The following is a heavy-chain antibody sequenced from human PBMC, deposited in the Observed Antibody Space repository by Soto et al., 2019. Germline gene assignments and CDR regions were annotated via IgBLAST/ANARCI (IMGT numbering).Heavy chain of an antibody. J-gene: IGHJ4*02. Sequence: EVQLVESGGGLVQPGGSLRLSCAASGFTVSSNYMSWVRQAPGKGLEWVSVIYSGGSTYYADSVKGRFTISRDNYKNTRYLQMNSLRAKETAVYYCARVSGLLEWSFDYWGQGTLVTVCS. D-gene: IGHD3-3*01. CDR3: ARVSGLLEWSFDY. CDR1: GFTVSSNY. CDR2: IYSGGST. V-gene: IGHV3-66*01.